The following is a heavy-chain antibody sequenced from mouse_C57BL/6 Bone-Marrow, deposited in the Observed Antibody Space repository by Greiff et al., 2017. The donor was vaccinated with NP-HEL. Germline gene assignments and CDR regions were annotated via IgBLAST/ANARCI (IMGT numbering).Heavy chain of an antibody. CDR2: INPYNGGT. J-gene: IGHJ1*03. V-gene: IGHV1-19*01. CDR3: ARHDGSSYWYFDV. Sequence: EVKLQESGPVLVKPGASVKMSCKASGYTFTDYYMNWVKQSHGKSLEWIGVINPYNGGTSYNQKFKGKATLTVDKSSSTAYMELNSLTSEDSAVYYCARHDGSSYWYFDVWGTGTTVTVSS. D-gene: IGHD1-1*01. CDR1: GYTFTDYY.